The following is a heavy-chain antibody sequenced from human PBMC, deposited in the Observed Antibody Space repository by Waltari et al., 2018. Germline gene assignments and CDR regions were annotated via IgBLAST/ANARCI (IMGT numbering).Heavy chain of an antibody. V-gene: IGHV3-23*01. CDR1: GFSFSSYV. J-gene: IGHJ6*02. CDR3: AKGTAHYGMDV. D-gene: IGHD2-8*02. CDR2: ISGSGDDT. Sequence: EVLLLESGGGLVQPGGSLRLSCAASGFSFSSYVMGWVRQPPGKGLEWCAGISGSGDDTYCADSGKGRFTVSRDNSKNTLYLQMPSLRVADTAVYYCAKGTAHYGMDVWGQGTTVTVSS.